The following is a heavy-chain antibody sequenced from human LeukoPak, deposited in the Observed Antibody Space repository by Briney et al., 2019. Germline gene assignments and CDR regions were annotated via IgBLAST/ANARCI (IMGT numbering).Heavy chain of an antibody. Sequence: GGSLRLSCAASGFTFSSYSMNWVRQAPGKGLEWVSFISSSGTYIYYADSMKGRFTISRDNAKNSLYLQMNSLRAEDTAVYYCARTDRYYYDSSGYYYENFDYWGQGTLVTVSS. CDR2: ISSSGTYI. CDR1: GFTFSSYS. D-gene: IGHD3-22*01. J-gene: IGHJ4*02. CDR3: ARTDRYYYDSSGYYYENFDY. V-gene: IGHV3-21*01.